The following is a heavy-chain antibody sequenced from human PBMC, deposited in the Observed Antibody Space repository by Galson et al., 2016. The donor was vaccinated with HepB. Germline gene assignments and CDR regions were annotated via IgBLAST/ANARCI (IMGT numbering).Heavy chain of an antibody. J-gene: IGHJ6*02. V-gene: IGHV3-9*01. CDR1: GFTFDDYA. CDR2: IRWNGGTI. D-gene: IGHD6-13*01. Sequence: SLRLSCAASGFTFDDYAMHWVRQAPVKGLEWVSGIRWNGGTIGYADSVQGRFTISRDNAKNSLYLQMNSLRPDDTAVYYCAKQQQVVISGMDVWGQGTTVTVSS. CDR3: AKQQQVVISGMDV.